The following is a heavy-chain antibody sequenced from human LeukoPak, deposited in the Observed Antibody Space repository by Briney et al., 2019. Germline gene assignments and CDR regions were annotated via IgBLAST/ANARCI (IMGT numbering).Heavy chain of an antibody. D-gene: IGHD4-17*01. CDR2: IDWDDDK. V-gene: IGHV2-70*04. CDR1: GFSLSTSGMR. J-gene: IGHJ3*02. Sequence: SGPALVKPTQTLTLTCTFSGFSLSTSGMRVSWIRQPPGKALEWLARIDWDDDKFYSTSLKTRLTISKDTSKNQVVLTMTNMDPVVTATYYCARDPDYGDFPFGAFDIWGQGTMVTVSS. CDR3: ARDPDYGDFPFGAFDI.